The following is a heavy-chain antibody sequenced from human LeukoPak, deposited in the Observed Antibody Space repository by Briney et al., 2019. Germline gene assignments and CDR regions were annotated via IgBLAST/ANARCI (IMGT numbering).Heavy chain of an antibody. CDR1: GFTFSSYA. J-gene: IGHJ6*02. V-gene: IGHV3-23*01. CDR3: AKDLAYWGSNYYYYGMDV. Sequence: PGGSLRLSCAASGFTFSSYAMSWVRQAPGKGLEWVSAISGSGGSTYYADSVKGRFTISRDNSKNTLYLQMNSLRAEDTAVYYCAKDLAYWGSNYYYYGMDVWGQGTTVTVSS. CDR2: ISGSGGST. D-gene: IGHD7-27*01.